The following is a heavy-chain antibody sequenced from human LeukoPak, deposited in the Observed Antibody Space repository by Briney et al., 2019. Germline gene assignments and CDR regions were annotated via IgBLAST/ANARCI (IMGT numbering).Heavy chain of an antibody. V-gene: IGHV3-66*02. CDR3: ARVIMVRGLIIREFDD. CDR1: GLTFSDNY. D-gene: IGHD3-10*01. J-gene: IGHJ4*02. CDR2: ISGDGRT. Sequence: PGGSLRLSCAVSGLTFSDNYMGWVRQTPRKGLEWVSLISGDGRTSYADSVKGRFTISRDNSRNTLYLQMSSLRAEDTSVYYCARVIMVRGLIIREFDDWGQAALVTVSS.